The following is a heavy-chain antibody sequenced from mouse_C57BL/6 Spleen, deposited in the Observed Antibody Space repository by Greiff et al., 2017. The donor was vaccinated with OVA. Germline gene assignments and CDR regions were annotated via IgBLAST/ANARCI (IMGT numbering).Heavy chain of an antibody. J-gene: IGHJ4*01. CDR2: IDPNSGGT. V-gene: IGHV1-72*01. D-gene: IGHD2-3*01. CDR3: AREGYDGNYGGGAMDY. Sequence: VQLQQPGAELVKPGASVKLSCKASGYTFTSYWMHWVKQRPGRGLEWIGRIDPNSGGTKYNEKFKSTATLTVDKPSRTAYMQLSSRTSEDSAVYYGAREGYDGNYGGGAMDYWGQGTSVTVSS. CDR1: GYTFTSYW.